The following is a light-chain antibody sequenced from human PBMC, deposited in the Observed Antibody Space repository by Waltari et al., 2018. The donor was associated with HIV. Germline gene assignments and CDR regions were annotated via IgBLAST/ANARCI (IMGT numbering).Light chain of an antibody. CDR1: TSTIGGNT. V-gene: IGLV1-44*01. CDR3: AAWDDSLKGGA. J-gene: IGLJ1*01. CDR2: SNK. Sequence: QSVLAQPPSASGTPGQRVTISCSGSTSTIGGNTVSWYQQLPGTAPKLLIYSNKERPSGVPDRLSGSTSGTSASLVISGLQSEDEADYYCAAWDDSLKGGAFGTGTKVTVL.